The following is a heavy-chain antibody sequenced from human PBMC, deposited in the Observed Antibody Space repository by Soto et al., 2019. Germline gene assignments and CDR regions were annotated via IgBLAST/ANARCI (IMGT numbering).Heavy chain of an antibody. CDR3: AKAKEQQLVIEIDY. CDR2: ISGSGGST. CDR1: GFTFSSYA. J-gene: IGHJ4*02. Sequence: GGSLRLSCAASGFTFSSYAMSWVRQAPGKGLEWVSAISGSGGSTYYADSVKGRFAISRDNSKNTLYLQMNSLRPEDTAVYYCAKAKEQQLVIEIDYWGQGTLVTVSS. V-gene: IGHV3-23*01. D-gene: IGHD6-13*01.